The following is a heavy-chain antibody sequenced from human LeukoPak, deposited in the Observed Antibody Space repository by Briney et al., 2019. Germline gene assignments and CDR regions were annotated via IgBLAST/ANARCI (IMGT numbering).Heavy chain of an antibody. Sequence: PGGSLRLSCAASGFTFSSYRMRWVRQAPGKGLEGVDNINNDGSEEYYVDSVKGRFTISRDNAKNSLFLQMNSLTVEDTAFYYCARAIRGSAVDTGDRWGQGTLVTVSS. V-gene: IGHV3-7*01. D-gene: IGHD3-10*01. CDR1: GFTFSSYR. CDR3: ARAIRGSAVDTGDR. CDR2: INNDGSEE. J-gene: IGHJ4*02.